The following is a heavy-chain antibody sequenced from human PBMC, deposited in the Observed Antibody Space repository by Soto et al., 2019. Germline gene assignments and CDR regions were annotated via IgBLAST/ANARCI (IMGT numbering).Heavy chain of an antibody. CDR2: IKSTTDGGTT. V-gene: IGHV3-15*07. J-gene: IGHJ6*02. CDR3: TTSTSPHYYYGMDV. D-gene: IGHD2-8*01. CDR1: GFTFSNAW. Sequence: EVQLVESGGGLVKPGGSLRLSCAASGFTFSNAWMNWVRQAPGKGLEWVGRIKSTTDGGTTDYAAPVKGRFTISRDDSKNTLYLQMNSLKTEDTAVYYCTTSTSPHYYYGMDVWCQGTTVTVSS.